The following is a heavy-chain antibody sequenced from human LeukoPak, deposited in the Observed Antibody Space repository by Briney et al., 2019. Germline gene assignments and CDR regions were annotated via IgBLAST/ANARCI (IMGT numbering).Heavy chain of an antibody. Sequence: SVKVSCKASGGTFSSYAISWVRQAPGQGLEWTGGIIPIFGTANYAQKFQGGVTITADESTSTAYMELSSLRSEDTAVYYCTVPAAHYDAFDIWGQGTMVTVSS. J-gene: IGHJ3*02. CDR3: TVPAAHYDAFDI. CDR2: IIPIFGTA. D-gene: IGHD2-2*01. V-gene: IGHV1-69*01. CDR1: GGTFSSYA.